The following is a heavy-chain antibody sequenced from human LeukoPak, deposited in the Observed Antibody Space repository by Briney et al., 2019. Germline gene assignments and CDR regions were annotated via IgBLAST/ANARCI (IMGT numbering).Heavy chain of an antibody. D-gene: IGHD4-17*01. V-gene: IGHV4-39*01. CDR1: GGLISSSSYD. Sequence: SETVYLTCTVSGGLISSSSYDWGWIRQPPGKGLEWNGSTYYSGSTYYNPSLKSRVTISVDTSKNQFSLKLSSVTAADTAVYYCARLSDYGEYYYYYYGMDVWGQGTTVTVSS. CDR2: TYYSGST. J-gene: IGHJ6*02. CDR3: ARLSDYGEYYYYYYGMDV.